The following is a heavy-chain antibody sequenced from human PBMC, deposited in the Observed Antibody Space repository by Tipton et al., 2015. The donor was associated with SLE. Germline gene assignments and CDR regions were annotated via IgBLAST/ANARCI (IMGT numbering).Heavy chain of an antibody. CDR2: IYYSGST. D-gene: IGHD1-26*01. CDR3: ASLKWEPPFGYFDY. CDR1: GGSISSSSYY. V-gene: IGHV4-39*01. Sequence: TLSLTCTVSGGSISSSSYYWGWIRQPPGKGLAWIGSIYYSGSTYYNPSLKSRVTISVDTSKNQFSLKLSSVTAADTAVYYCASLKWEPPFGYFDYWGQGTLVTVSS. J-gene: IGHJ4*02.